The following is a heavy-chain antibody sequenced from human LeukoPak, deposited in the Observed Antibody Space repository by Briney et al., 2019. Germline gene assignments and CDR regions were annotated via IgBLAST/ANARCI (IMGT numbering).Heavy chain of an antibody. Sequence: SETLSLTCAVYGGSFSGYYWSWIRQPPGKGLEWIGEINHSGSTNYNPSLKSRVTISVDTSKNRFSLKLSSVTAADTAVYYCARGAGIQLWNFDYWGQGTLVTVSS. D-gene: IGHD5-18*01. CDR1: GGSFSGYY. CDR3: ARGAGIQLWNFDY. CDR2: INHSGST. J-gene: IGHJ4*02. V-gene: IGHV4-34*01.